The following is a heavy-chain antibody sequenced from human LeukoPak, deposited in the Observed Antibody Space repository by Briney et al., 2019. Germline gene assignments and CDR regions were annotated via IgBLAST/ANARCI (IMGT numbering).Heavy chain of an antibody. CDR1: GFTFSSYA. Sequence: PEGSLRLSCAASGFTFSSYAMSWVRQAPGKGLEWVSIISGSGGTTYYADSVKGRFTISRDNAKDTVYLQMNSLRAEDTAVYYCARVSIGWYSFDYWGQGTLVTVSS. V-gene: IGHV3-23*01. J-gene: IGHJ4*02. CDR3: ARVSIGWYSFDY. CDR2: ISGSGGTT. D-gene: IGHD6-19*01.